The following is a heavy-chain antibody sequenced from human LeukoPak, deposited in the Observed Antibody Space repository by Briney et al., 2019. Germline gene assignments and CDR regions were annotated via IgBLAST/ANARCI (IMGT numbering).Heavy chain of an antibody. CDR1: GGSISSGSYY. D-gene: IGHD1-7*01. Sequence: SETLSLTCTVSGGSISSGSYYWNWIRQPAGKGLEWIGRIYSSGSTNYNPSLKSRVTISVDTSKNQFSLKLSSVTAADTAVYYCARQFGYNWNYYYYYYMDVWGKGTTVTVSS. J-gene: IGHJ6*03. CDR3: ARQFGYNWNYYYYYYMDV. CDR2: IYSSGST. V-gene: IGHV4-61*02.